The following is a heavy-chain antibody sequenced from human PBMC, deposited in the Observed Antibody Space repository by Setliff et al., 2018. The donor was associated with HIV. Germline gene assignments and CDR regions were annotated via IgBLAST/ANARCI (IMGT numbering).Heavy chain of an antibody. CDR2: IYHNGTT. J-gene: IGHJ4*02. V-gene: IGHV4-34*01. CDR1: GGSLTNYY. CDR3: ARGRDYDILTGYFDY. D-gene: IGHD3-9*01. Sequence: PSETLSLTCAVYGGSLTNYYWTWIRQPPGKGLEWIGEIYHNGTTNYNPSLKGRVTISVDTSKNQFSLKLSSVTAADTAVYYCARGRDYDILTGYFDYWGQGTLVTVSS.